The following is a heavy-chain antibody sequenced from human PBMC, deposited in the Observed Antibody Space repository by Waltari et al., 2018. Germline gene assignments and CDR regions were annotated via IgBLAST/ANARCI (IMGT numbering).Heavy chain of an antibody. CDR1: EFTFSSHS. CDR3: AREGGGDYVGAFDY. Sequence: EVQLVESGGGLVKPGGSLRLSCAAAEFTFSSHSMNWVRQSPGKGLGVVSFIGGNSKSMFHADSVKRRFTISRDNAKNSLYLKMNSLTAEDTAVYYCAREGGGDYVGAFDYWGQGTLVTVSS. J-gene: IGHJ4*02. CDR2: IGGNSKSM. V-gene: IGHV3-21*01. D-gene: IGHD2-21*01.